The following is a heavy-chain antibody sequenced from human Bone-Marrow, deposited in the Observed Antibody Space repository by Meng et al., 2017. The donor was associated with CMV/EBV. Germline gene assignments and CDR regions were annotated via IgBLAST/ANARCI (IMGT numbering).Heavy chain of an antibody. CDR3: ARDNMLALGFDY. Sequence: GGSLRLSCAASGFTFSSYEMNWVRQAPGKGLEWVSYISSSGSTIYYADSVKGRFTISRDNAKNSLYLQMNSLRAEDTAVYYCARDNMLALGFDYRGQGTLVTVSS. CDR1: GFTFSSYE. D-gene: IGHD3-10*02. J-gene: IGHJ4*02. CDR2: ISSSGSTI. V-gene: IGHV3-48*03.